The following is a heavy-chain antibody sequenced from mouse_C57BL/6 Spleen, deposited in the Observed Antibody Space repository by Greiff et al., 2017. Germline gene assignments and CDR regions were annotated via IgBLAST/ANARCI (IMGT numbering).Heavy chain of an antibody. J-gene: IGHJ2*01. CDR1: GYTFTSYW. CDR2: IDPNSGGT. V-gene: IGHV1-72*01. Sequence: VQLQESGAELVKPGASVKLSCKASGYTFTSYWMHWVKQRPGRGLEWIGRIDPNSGGTKYNEKFKSKATLTLDKPSSTAYMQLSSLTSEDSAVYYCAKGGIMVTRKDYFDYWGQGTTLTVSS. D-gene: IGHD2-2*01. CDR3: AKGGIMVTRKDYFDY.